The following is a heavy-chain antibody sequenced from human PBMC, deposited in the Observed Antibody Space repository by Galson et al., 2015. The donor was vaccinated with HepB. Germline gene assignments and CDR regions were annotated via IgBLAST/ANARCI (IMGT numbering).Heavy chain of an antibody. CDR2: TYYRSAWYN. Sequence: CAISGDSVSDNSAAWNWIRQSPSRGLEWLGRTYYRSAWYNDYAASVRGRLTVNPDTSKNQFSLQLSSVTPEDTAVYYCALERATTYFFDFWAQGTLVTVSS. CDR1: GDSVSDNSAA. J-gene: IGHJ4*02. V-gene: IGHV6-1*01. D-gene: IGHD5-24*01. CDR3: ALERATTYFFDF.